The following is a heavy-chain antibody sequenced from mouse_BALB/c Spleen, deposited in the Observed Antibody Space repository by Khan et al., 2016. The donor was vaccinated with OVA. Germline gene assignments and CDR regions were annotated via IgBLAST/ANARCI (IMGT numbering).Heavy chain of an antibody. Sequence: VQLKESGPGLVKPSQSLSLTCSVTGYSITGGYSWSWIRQFPGNKLEWMGYISYDGSNNYNPSLKNRISITRDTSKNQIFLKLNSVTTQDTATYYFARGVVVVPYWYFDVWGAGTTVTVSS. D-gene: IGHD1-1*01. CDR1: GYSITGGYS. CDR2: ISYDGSN. J-gene: IGHJ1*01. CDR3: ARGVVVVPYWYFDV. V-gene: IGHV3-6*02.